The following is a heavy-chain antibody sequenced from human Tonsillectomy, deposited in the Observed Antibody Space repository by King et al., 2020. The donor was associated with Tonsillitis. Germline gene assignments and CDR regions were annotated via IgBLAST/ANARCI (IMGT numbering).Heavy chain of an antibody. Sequence: QLVQSGGEVKKPGTSVKLSCKASGYTFSDYGIIWIRQAPGQGLEWMGWISGYNGFTNYAKKVQGRVTTTTDTSTTTAYMELRSLRSDDTAVYYCARGRGAYYDSRDHEFDHWGQGTLITVSS. CDR2: ISGYNGFT. CDR1: GYTFSDYG. V-gene: IGHV1-18*04. D-gene: IGHD3-22*01. J-gene: IGHJ4*02. CDR3: ARGRGAYYDSRDHEFDH.